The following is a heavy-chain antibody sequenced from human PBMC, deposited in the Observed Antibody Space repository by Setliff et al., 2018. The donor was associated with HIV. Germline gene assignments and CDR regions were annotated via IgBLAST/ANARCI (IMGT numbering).Heavy chain of an antibody. J-gene: IGHJ3*02. CDR1: GYTFSTYS. CDR2: IIPIFGKT. V-gene: IGHV1-69*06. CDR3: AENRSPSIFSAPTNAFDI. Sequence: SVKVSCKASGYTFSTYSLSWVRQAPGQGLEWMGGIIPIFGKTNYAQKFQGRVTITADKSTTTAFMDLSGLRSEDTAVYYCAENRSPSIFSAPTNAFDIWGQGTMVTVSS. D-gene: IGHD3-9*01.